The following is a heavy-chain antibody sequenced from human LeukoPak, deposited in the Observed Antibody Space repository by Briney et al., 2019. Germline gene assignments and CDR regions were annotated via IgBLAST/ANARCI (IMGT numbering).Heavy chain of an antibody. J-gene: IGHJ4*02. CDR2: IYPGDSDT. V-gene: IGHV5-51*01. D-gene: IGHD5-12*01. CDR3: ARHILGYSGHLDY. Sequence: GESLKISCKGPGYSFTTYWIGWVRQMPGKGLEWMGIIYPGDSDTRYSPSFQGPVTISADKSISTAYLQWSSLKASDTAMYYCARHILGYSGHLDYWGQGTLVTVSS. CDR1: GYSFTTYW.